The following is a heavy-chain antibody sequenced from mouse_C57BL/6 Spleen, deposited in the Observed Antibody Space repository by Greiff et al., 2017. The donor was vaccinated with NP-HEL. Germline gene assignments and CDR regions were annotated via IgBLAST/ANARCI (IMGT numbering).Heavy chain of an antibody. Sequence: EVQLQQSGPELVKPGASVKIPCKASGYTFTDYNMDWVKQSHGKSLEWIGDINPNNGGTIYNQKFKGKATLTVDKSSSTAYMELRSLTSEDTAVYYCARSDYGYDGWYFDVWGTGTTVTVSS. V-gene: IGHV1-18*01. CDR1: GYTFTDYN. CDR3: ARSDYGYDGWYFDV. D-gene: IGHD2-2*01. J-gene: IGHJ1*03. CDR2: INPNNGGT.